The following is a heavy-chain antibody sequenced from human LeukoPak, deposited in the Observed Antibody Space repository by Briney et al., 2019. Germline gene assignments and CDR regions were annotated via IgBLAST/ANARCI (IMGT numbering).Heavy chain of an antibody. Sequence: ETSETLSFTCTVSGGSISTYYWSWVRQPAGKGLEWIGRIYTSGSTNYNPSLKSRVTMSVDTSKNQFSLKLSSVTAADTAVYYCARGPYHSGSYSFDYWGQGTLVTVSS. CDR3: ARGPYHSGSYSFDY. J-gene: IGHJ4*02. D-gene: IGHD3-10*01. CDR1: GGSISTYY. CDR2: IYTSGST. V-gene: IGHV4-4*07.